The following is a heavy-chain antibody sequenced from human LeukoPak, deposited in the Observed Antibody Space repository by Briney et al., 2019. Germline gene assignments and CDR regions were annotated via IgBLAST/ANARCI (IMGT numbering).Heavy chain of an antibody. V-gene: IGHV6-1*01. CDR2: TYYRSKWYN. D-gene: IGHD3-3*01. Sequence: SQTLSLTCAISGDSVSSNSAAWNWIRQSPSRGLEWLGRTYYRSKWYNDYAVSVKSRITINPDTSKNQFSLQLNSVTPEDTAVYYCARGVPKRAVEWPLYYFDYWGQGTLVTVSS. CDR1: GDSVSSNSAA. CDR3: ARGVPKRAVEWPLYYFDY. J-gene: IGHJ4*02.